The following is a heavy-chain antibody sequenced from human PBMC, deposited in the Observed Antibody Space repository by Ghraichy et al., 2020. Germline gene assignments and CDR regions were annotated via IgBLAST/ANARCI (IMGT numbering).Heavy chain of an antibody. Sequence: SETLSLTCTVSGGSISSGDYYWSWIRQPPGKGLEWIGYIYYSGSTYYNPSLKSRVTISVDTSKNQFSLKLSSVTAADTAVYYCAREGLRLGELSFSSYYYDGMDGWGQAATVTVS. D-gene: IGHD3-16*02. V-gene: IGHV4-30-4*01. CDR3: AREGLRLGELSFSSYYYDGMDG. CDR2: IYYSGST. CDR1: GGSISSGDYY. J-gene: IGHJ6*02.